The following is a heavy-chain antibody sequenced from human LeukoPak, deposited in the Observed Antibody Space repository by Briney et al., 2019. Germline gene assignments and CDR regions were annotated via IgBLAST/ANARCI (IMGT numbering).Heavy chain of an antibody. CDR2: INPNSGGT. V-gene: IGHV1-2*06. CDR1: GYTLTDYY. J-gene: IGHJ4*02. D-gene: IGHD3-9*01. CDR3: ARSYYDFLTGSPLLNSFDY. Sequence: GASVKVSCKASGYTLTDYYMHWVRQAPGQGLEWMGRINPNSGGTNYAQKFQGRVTMTRDTSISTVYMELSRLRSDDTAVYYCARSYYDFLTGSPLLNSFDYWGQGTLVTVSS.